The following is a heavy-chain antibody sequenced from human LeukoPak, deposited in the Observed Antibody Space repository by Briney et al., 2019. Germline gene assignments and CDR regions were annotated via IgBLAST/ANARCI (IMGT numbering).Heavy chain of an antibody. V-gene: IGHV3-7*01. Sequence: GGSLRLSCAASGFTFSAYWMHWVRQAPGKGLEWVANIKQDGSEKYYVDSVKGRFTISRDNAKNSLYLQMNSLRAEDTAVYYCARDGELRFLAYMDVWGKGTTVTVSS. J-gene: IGHJ6*03. CDR2: IKQDGSEK. CDR3: ARDGELRFLAYMDV. D-gene: IGHD3-3*01. CDR1: GFTFSAYW.